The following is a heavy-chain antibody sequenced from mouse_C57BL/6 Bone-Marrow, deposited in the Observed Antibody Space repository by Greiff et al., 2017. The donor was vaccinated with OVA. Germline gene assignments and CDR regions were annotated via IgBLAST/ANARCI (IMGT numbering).Heavy chain of an antibody. V-gene: IGHV1-81*01. D-gene: IGHD1-1*01. CDR3: ARKWGGSRAY. Sequence: VQVVESGAELARPGASVKLSCKASGYTFTSYGISWVKQRTGQGLEWIGEIYPRSGNTYYNEKFKGKATLTADKSSSTAYMELRSLTAEDSAVYFCARKWGGSRAYWGQGTLVTVSA. CDR2: IYPRSGNT. J-gene: IGHJ3*01. CDR1: GYTFTSYG.